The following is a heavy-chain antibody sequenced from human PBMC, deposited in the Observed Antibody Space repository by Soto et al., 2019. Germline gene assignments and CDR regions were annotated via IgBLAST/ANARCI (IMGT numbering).Heavy chain of an antibody. D-gene: IGHD4-17*01. CDR3: ARGATVTQYDY. J-gene: IGHJ4*02. V-gene: IGHV4-61*01. Sequence: QVQLQESGPGLVKPSETLSLTCTVSGVSVSSGSFYWAWIRQPPGKGLEWIGFISYSGTTNNNPSLKGRVTISVDTSRSQISLMVRSLTAADTALYYCARGATVTQYDYWGQGTLVTVSS. CDR2: ISYSGTT. CDR1: GVSVSSGSFY.